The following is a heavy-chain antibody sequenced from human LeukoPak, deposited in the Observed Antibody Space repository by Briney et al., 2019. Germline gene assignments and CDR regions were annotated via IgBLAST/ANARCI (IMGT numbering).Heavy chain of an antibody. CDR3: ATGTGRSDFDY. CDR2: IKSKTEGGTR. J-gene: IGHJ4*02. CDR1: GFTFNSDW. D-gene: IGHD3/OR15-3a*01. Sequence: PGGSLRLSCAASGFTFNSDWMSWVRQAPGKGLEWVGRIKSKTEGGTRGFAAPVKGRFIISRDDSKNILYLQMSNLKTEDTAVYYCATGTGRSDFDYWGQGTLVTVSS. V-gene: IGHV3-15*01.